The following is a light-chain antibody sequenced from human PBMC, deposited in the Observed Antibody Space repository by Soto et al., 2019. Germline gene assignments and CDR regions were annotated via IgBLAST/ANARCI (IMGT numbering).Light chain of an antibody. CDR2: GAS. CDR1: QTVSRNN. Sequence: ESVLTQAPGTLSLFPGERASLSCRASQTVSRNNLVWYQQRPGQPPRLLIYGASSRATGIPDRFSGSGSGTDFSLTISRLEPEDFAVYYCQQHGDAPITVGQGTRLEIK. J-gene: IGKJ5*01. CDR3: QQHGDAPIT. V-gene: IGKV3-20*01.